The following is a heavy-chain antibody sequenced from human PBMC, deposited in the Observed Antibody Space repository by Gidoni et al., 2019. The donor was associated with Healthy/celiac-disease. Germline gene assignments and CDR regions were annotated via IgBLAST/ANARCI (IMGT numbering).Heavy chain of an antibody. CDR3: ARDRVGGWFDP. V-gene: IGHV3-11*01. D-gene: IGHD3-10*01. J-gene: IGHJ5*02. CDR2: ISSSGSTI. Sequence: VSYISSSGSTIYYADSVKGRFTISRDNAKNSLYLQMNSLRAEDTAVYYCARDRVGGWFDPWGQGTLDTVSS.